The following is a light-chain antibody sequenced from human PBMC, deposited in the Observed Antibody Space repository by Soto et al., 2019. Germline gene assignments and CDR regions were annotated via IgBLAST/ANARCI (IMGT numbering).Light chain of an antibody. CDR2: DAS. V-gene: IGKV3-11*01. CDR3: QQRSNWPST. CDR1: QSVSSY. J-gene: IGKJ4*01. Sequence: EIVLTQSPATLSLSPGERAALSCGAGQSVSSYLAWYQQKPGQAPRLLIYDASKRAPGIPARFTGSGSGTDFTLTVSSLEPEDFAVYFCQQRSNWPSTFGGGTKVEI.